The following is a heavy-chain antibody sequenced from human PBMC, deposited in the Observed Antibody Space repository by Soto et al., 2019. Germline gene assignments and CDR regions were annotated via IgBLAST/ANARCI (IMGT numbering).Heavy chain of an antibody. CDR3: ANQRYYDFWSGYYEDWFDH. J-gene: IGHJ5*02. D-gene: IGHD3-3*01. CDR2: ISGSGGST. Sequence: EVQLLESGGGLVQPGGSLRLSCAASGFTFSNYAMSWVRQAPGKGLEWVSAISGSGGSTSYADSVKGRFTISRDNSKNTLYRQMNSLRAEDTAIYYCANQRYYDFWSGYYEDWFDHWGQGTLVTVSS. V-gene: IGHV3-23*01. CDR1: GFTFSNYA.